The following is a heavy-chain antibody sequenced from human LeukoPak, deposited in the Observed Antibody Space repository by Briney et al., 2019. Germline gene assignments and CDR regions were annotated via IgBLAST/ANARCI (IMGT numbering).Heavy chain of an antibody. CDR3: AKSHRHYGLLDQ. J-gene: IGHJ4*02. CDR1: GYSLTDLS. Sequence: WASVKLSCKLSGYSLTDLSLHSVRQAPGKGLEWMGGFDPEDGEPFTAQTFRGRLSMTEDTSKDTGSMELRTLRSEDTALYYCAKSHRHYGLLDQWGKGTVDTV. CDR2: FDPEDGEP. D-gene: IGHD4-17*01. V-gene: IGHV1-24*01.